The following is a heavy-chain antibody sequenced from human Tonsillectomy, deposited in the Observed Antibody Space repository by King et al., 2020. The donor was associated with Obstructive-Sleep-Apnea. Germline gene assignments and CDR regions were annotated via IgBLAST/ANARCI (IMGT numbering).Heavy chain of an antibody. CDR3: ARHITMVRGVTGFDY. Sequence: QLQESGPGLVKPSETLSLTCTVSGGSISSSSYYWGWIRQPPGKGLEWVGSIYYSGRTYYNPSLKSRVTLSVDTSKNQFSLKLSSVTAADTAVYYCARHITMVRGVTGFDYWGQGTLVTVSS. D-gene: IGHD3-10*01. V-gene: IGHV4-39*01. CDR2: IYYSGRT. CDR1: GGSISSSSYY. J-gene: IGHJ4*02.